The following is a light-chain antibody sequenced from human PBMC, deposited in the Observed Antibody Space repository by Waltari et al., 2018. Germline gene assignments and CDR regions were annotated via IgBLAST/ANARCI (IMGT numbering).Light chain of an antibody. Sequence: VSITCRASQSVKNNLAWYQQKPGKGIKVVIHNASRLESGVQSRVRGRGDGTEFILTIRSLQPDDFATYYCQEYDSFPITFGGWPSLEIK. CDR1: QSVKNN. V-gene: IGKV1-5*03. J-gene: IGKJ4*01. CDR3: QEYDSFPIT. CDR2: NAS.